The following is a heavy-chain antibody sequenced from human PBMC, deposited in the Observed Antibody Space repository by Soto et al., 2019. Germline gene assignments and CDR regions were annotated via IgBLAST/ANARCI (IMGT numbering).Heavy chain of an antibody. CDR1: GFTFSSYA. CDR3: AKASIVVVVAAPDY. CDR2: ISGSGGST. D-gene: IGHD2-15*01. V-gene: IGHV3-23*01. Sequence: GESLKISCAASGFTFSSYAMSWVRQAPGKGLEWVSAISGSGGSTYYADSVKGRFTISRDNSKNTLYLQMNSLRAEDTAVYYCAKASIVVVVAAPDYWGQGTLVTVSS. J-gene: IGHJ4*02.